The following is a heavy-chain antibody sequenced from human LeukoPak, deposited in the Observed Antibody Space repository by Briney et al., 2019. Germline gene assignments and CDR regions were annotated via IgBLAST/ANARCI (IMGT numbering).Heavy chain of an antibody. CDR1: GYTFTGYY. V-gene: IGHV1-2*02. J-gene: IGHJ5*02. D-gene: IGHD2-15*01. CDR2: INPNSGGT. Sequence: ASVKVSCEASGYTFTGYYMHWVRQAPGQGLEWMGWINPNSGGTNYAQKFQGRVTMTRDTSISTAYMELSRLRSDDTAVYYCARGYCSGGSCYSNWFDPWGQGTLVTVSS. CDR3: ARGYCSGGSCYSNWFDP.